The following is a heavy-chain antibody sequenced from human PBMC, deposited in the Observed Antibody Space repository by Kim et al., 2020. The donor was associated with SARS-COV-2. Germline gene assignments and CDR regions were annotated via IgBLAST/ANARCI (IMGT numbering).Heavy chain of an antibody. CDR2: ITDSGNSQ. V-gene: IGHV3-74*01. CDR3: ARDGGFTDHDWYFDL. J-gene: IGHJ2*01. D-gene: IGHD3-16*01. CDR1: GFNFRKYF. Sequence: GGSLRLSCAASGFNFRKYFMNWVRQAPGKGPMFISRITDSGNSQSYADSVKGRFTTSRDNTKNTLDLEMTSLRAEDTAIYYCARDGGFTDHDWYFDLWGRGILVTVS.